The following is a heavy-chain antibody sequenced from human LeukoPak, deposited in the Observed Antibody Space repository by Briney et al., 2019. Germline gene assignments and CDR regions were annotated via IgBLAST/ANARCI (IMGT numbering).Heavy chain of an antibody. Sequence: ASVKVSCKASGYTFTSYYMHWVRQAPGQGLEWMGIINPSGGSTSYAQKFQGRVTMTRDTSTSTVYMELSSLRSEDTAVYYCARDVNLITGTTCYSMDVWGQGTTVTVSS. CDR1: GYTFTSYY. V-gene: IGHV1-46*01. D-gene: IGHD1-20*01. CDR2: INPSGGST. CDR3: ARDVNLITGTTCYSMDV. J-gene: IGHJ6*02.